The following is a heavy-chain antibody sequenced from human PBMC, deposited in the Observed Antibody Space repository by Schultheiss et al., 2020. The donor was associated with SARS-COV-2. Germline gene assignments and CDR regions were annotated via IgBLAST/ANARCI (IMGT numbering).Heavy chain of an antibody. CDR3: VKDMMPGFCSTTGCYTGNWFDT. CDR1: GFDFSTYA. Sequence: GGSLRLSCAASGFDFSTYAIHWVRQAPGKGLEWVSIIYPGGTTYYADSVQDRFTISRHNSKNTLYLQMNSLRAEDTAVYYCVKDMMPGFCSTTGCYTGNWFDTWGQGTLVTVSS. CDR2: IYPGGTT. J-gene: IGHJ5*02. V-gene: IGHV3-NL1*01. D-gene: IGHD2-2*02.